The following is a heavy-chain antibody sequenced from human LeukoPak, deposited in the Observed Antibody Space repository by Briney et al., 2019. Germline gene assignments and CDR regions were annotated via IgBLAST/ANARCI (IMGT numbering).Heavy chain of an antibody. J-gene: IGHJ4*02. D-gene: IGHD1-26*01. CDR1: GYTFTGYY. CDR2: MESDTGAS. CDR3: ARDLVGATSLDY. V-gene: IGHV1-2*02. Sequence: GASVKLSCKASGYTFTGYYMHWVRQAPGQGLEWMGWMESDTGASNSAQKFQGRVTLTRDTSISTAYMELSRLRSDGTAVYYCARDLVGATSLDYWGQGTLVTVSS.